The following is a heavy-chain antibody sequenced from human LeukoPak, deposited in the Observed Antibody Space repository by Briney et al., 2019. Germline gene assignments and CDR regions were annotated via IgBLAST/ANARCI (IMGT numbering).Heavy chain of an antibody. J-gene: IGHJ5*02. D-gene: IGHD6-19*01. CDR3: ARAGQLLVRWFDP. CDR2: IYYSGST. V-gene: IGHV4-59*01. CDR1: GGSISSYY. Sequence: SETLSLTCTVSGGSISSYYWSWIRQPPGKGLEWIGYIYYSGSTNYNPSLKSRVTISVDTSKNQFSLKLSSVTAADTAVYYCARAGQLLVRWFDPWGQGTLVTVSS.